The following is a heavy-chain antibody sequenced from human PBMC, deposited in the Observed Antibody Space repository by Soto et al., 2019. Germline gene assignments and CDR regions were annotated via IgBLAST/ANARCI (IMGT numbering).Heavy chain of an antibody. CDR3: ARAVSGHSDSSGYMDY. J-gene: IGHJ4*02. V-gene: IGHV4-31*03. CDR1: GGSISSGGYY. Sequence: SETLSLTCTVSGGSISSGGYYWSWIRQHPGKGLEWIGYIYYSGSTYYNPSLKSRVTISVDTSKNQFSLKLSSVTAADTAVDYCARAVSGHSDSSGYMDYWGQGTLVTVSS. CDR2: IYYSGST. D-gene: IGHD3-22*01.